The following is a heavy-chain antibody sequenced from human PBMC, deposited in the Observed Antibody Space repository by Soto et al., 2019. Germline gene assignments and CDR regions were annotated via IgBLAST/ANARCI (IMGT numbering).Heavy chain of an antibody. V-gene: IGHV3-7*01. CDR1: GFSFSNYW. CDR2: IKQDGSET. CDR3: ARGWATTAGTGDN. J-gene: IGHJ4*02. Sequence: ELQLVESGGGLVQPGGSLRLSCVVSGFSFSNYWMSWVRQAPGKGLEWVANIKQDGSETYYVDSVKGRFTISRDNAKNSRYLQMTSLRGDDTAVYYCARGWATTAGTGDNWGQGTLVIVSS. D-gene: IGHD6-19*01.